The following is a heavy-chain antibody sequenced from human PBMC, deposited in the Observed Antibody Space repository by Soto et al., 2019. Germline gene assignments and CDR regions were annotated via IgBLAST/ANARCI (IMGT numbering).Heavy chain of an antibody. J-gene: IGHJ6*02. Sequence: HGASLKISCKGSGYSFTSYWISWVRQMPGKGLEWMGRIDPSDSYTNYSPSFQGHVTSSADKSISTACLQWSSLKASDTAMYYCARLDCSSTSCYHYGMDVWGQGTMVTVSS. CDR3: ARLDCSSTSCYHYGMDV. D-gene: IGHD2-2*01. CDR1: GYSFTSYW. CDR2: IDPSDSYT. V-gene: IGHV5-10-1*01.